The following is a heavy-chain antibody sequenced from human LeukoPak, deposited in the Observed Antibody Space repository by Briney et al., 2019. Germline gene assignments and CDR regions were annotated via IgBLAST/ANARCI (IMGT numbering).Heavy chain of an antibody. CDR3: ARQRNYYDSSGYYYPWFDP. J-gene: IGHJ5*02. D-gene: IGHD3-22*01. V-gene: IGHV1-18*01. CDR2: ISAYNGNT. CDR1: GYTFTSYG. Sequence: ASVKVSCKASGYTFTSYGISWVRQAPGQGLEWMGWISAYNGNTNYAQKLQGRVTMTTDTSTSTAYMELRSLRSDDTAVYYCARQRNYYDSSGYYYPWFDPWGQGTLVTVPS.